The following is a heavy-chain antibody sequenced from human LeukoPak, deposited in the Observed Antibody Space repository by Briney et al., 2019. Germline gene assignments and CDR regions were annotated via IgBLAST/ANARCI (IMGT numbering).Heavy chain of an antibody. CDR1: GFTFSRYS. CDR3: ARVLRYCSGGNCYSGGLGYMDV. Sequence: GGSLRLSCSASGFTFSRYSMNWVRQAPGKGLEWVSSIISTSIYRYYADSVKGRFTISRDNAKNSLFLQMNSLRAEDTAVYYCARVLRYCSGGNCYSGGLGYMDVWGKGTTVTISS. J-gene: IGHJ6*03. CDR2: IISTSIYR. D-gene: IGHD2-15*01. V-gene: IGHV3-21*04.